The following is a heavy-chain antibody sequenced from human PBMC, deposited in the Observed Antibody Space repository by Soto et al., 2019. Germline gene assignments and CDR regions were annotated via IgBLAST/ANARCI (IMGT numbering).Heavy chain of an antibody. CDR3: ERDRGQIWPLDY. CDR1: GFSISSHY. Sequence: SETXSLTCTVSGFSISSHYWTWIRQPAGKGLEWIGRIYTSGTTNYNPSLTSRVTMSVDTSKNQFSLNLTSVTAADTAVYYCERDRGQIWPLDYWGQGTLVTVSS. D-gene: IGHD5-18*01. J-gene: IGHJ4*02. CDR2: IYTSGTT. V-gene: IGHV4-4*07.